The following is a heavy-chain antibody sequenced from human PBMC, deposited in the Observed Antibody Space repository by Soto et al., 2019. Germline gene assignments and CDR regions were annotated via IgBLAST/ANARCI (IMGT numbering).Heavy chain of an antibody. D-gene: IGHD4-17*01. CDR1: GFSLTTRGVG. CDR3: EHLTTTVTWLFDP. V-gene: IGHV2-5*02. J-gene: IGHJ5*02. CDR2: IYWDDDT. Sequence: QITLKESGPPLVKPTQTLTLTCTFSGFSLTTRGVGVGWIRQPPGKPLEWLALIYWDDDTRYSPSLKSRLAITMDAYTNPVVLTMSHIDPADTGTYFCEHLTTTVTWLFDPWGQGTLVTVSS.